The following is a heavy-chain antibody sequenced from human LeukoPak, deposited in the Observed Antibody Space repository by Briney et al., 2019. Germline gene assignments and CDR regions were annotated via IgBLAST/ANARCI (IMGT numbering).Heavy chain of an antibody. CDR1: GFTFSSYW. CDR2: ISYDGSNI. Sequence: GGSLRLSCAASGFTFSSYWMSWVRQAPGKGLEWVAVISYDGSNIYYADSVKGRFTISRDNSKNTLYLQMNSLRAEDTAVYYCANGPHYQILTGFYKVRSHLDSWGQGTLVTVSS. CDR3: ANGPHYQILTGFYKVRSHLDS. V-gene: IGHV3-30*18. D-gene: IGHD3-9*01. J-gene: IGHJ4*02.